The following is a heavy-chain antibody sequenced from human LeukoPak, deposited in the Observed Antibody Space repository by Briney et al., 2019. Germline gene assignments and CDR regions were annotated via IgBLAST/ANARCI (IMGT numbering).Heavy chain of an antibody. Sequence: GGSLRLSCAASGFTFSSYAMSWVRQAPGKGREWVSAISGSGGSTYYADSVKGRFTISRDNSKNTLYLQMNSLRAEDTAVYYCAKSGGYSTDAFDIWGQGTMVTVSS. V-gene: IGHV3-23*01. D-gene: IGHD3-3*01. J-gene: IGHJ3*02. CDR2: ISGSGGST. CDR1: GFTFSSYA. CDR3: AKSGGYSTDAFDI.